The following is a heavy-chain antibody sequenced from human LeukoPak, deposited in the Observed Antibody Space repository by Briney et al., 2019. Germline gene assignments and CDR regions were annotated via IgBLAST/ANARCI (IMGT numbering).Heavy chain of an antibody. CDR3: ARDLGQYYDTSDNWFDP. CDR2: INSDGINS. CDR1: GCTISNNR. Sequence: PSETLTLTCTASGCTISNNRKHWGRKAQPPGQGWVSRINSDGINSTYEDPAKDRFTITRDNAKITLNLQMNSLRAEDTGVYYCARDLGQYYDTSDNWFDPWGRGTLVTVSS. J-gene: IGHJ5*02. D-gene: IGHD3-22*01. V-gene: IGHV3-74*01.